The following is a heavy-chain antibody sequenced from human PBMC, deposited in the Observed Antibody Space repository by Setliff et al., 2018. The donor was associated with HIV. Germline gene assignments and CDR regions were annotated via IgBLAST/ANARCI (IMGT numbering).Heavy chain of an antibody. D-gene: IGHD4-17*01. J-gene: IGHJ4*02. CDR3: ASFFVTTVTNQDY. CDR1: GDSATNSRYY. CDR2: IYHSEYT. V-gene: IGHV4-39*07. Sequence: LSLTCTVSGDSATNSRYYWAWIRQPPGKGLEYIGEIYHSEYTNYNASLQSRVTISLDTSNNQFSLKQTSVTAADTAMYYCASFFVTTVTNQDYWGQGTPVTVSS.